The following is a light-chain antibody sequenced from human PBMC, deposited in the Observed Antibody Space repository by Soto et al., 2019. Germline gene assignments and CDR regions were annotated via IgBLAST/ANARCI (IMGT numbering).Light chain of an antibody. CDR1: QSVGSY. V-gene: IGKV3-11*01. J-gene: IGKJ1*01. CDR3: QQRGNWPVT. Sequence: EIVLTQSPATLSLSPGERATLSCRASQSVGSYFAWYQQKPGQAPRLLIYDASNRATGIPARFSGSGSGTDFTLTISSLEPDDCAVYYCQQRGNWPVTFGQGTRVDIK. CDR2: DAS.